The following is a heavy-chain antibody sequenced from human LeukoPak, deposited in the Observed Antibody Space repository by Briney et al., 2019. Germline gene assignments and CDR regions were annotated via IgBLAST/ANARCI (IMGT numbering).Heavy chain of an antibody. CDR1: GFTFSSYG. CDR3: AKDSDDFWSGYYNYYYYGMDV. J-gene: IGHJ6*02. CDR2: ISYDGSNK. Sequence: GGSLRLSCAASGFTFSSYGMHWVRQAPGKGLEWVAVISYDGSNKYYADSVKGRFTISRDNSKNTLYLQMNSLRAEDTAAYYCAKDSDDFWSGYYNYYYYGMDVWGQGTTVTVSS. V-gene: IGHV3-30*18. D-gene: IGHD3-3*01.